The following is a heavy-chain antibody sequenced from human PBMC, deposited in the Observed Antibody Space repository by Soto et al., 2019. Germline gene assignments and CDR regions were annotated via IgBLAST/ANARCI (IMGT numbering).Heavy chain of an antibody. Sequence: EVQLLESGGGLVQPGGSLRLSCAASGFTFSSYAMNWVRQAPGKGLGWVSVISGSGSSTYYADSVKGRFTISRDNSKNAPYLHMNIRRAEDTAVYYCASRSSGWYFDYWGQGTLVTVSS. D-gene: IGHD6-19*01. CDR1: GFTFSSYA. CDR2: ISGSGSST. J-gene: IGHJ4*02. CDR3: ASRSSGWYFDY. V-gene: IGHV3-23*01.